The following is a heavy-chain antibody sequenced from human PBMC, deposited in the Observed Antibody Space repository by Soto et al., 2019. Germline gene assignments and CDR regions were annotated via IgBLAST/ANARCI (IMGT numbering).Heavy chain of an antibody. CDR2: ISAYNGNT. Sequence: QVQLVQSGAEVKKPGASVKVSCKASGYTFTSYGISWVRQAPGQGLEWMGWISAYNGNTNYAQKLQGRVSMTPDTSTSTAYIALRSLRSDDTAVYSCARDLPPPDYWGQGTLVTVSS. J-gene: IGHJ4*02. CDR1: GYTFTSYG. V-gene: IGHV1-18*01. CDR3: ARDLPPPDY.